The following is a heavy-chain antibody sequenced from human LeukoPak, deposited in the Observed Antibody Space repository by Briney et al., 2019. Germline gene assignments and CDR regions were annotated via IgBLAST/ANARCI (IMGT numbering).Heavy chain of an antibody. CDR1: GFTFSNYE. CDR3: ASVGRADY. D-gene: IGHD2-15*01. CDR2: ISSSGSTI. V-gene: IGHV3-48*03. Sequence: GGSLRLSCAASGFTFSNYEMNWVRQAPGKGLEWVSYISSSGSTIYHADSVKGRFTISRDNAKNSLYLQMNSLKVEDTAVYYCASVGRADYWGQRTLVTVSS. J-gene: IGHJ4*02.